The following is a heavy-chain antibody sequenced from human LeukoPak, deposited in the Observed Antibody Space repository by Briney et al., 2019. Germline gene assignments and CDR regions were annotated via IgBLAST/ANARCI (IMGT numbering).Heavy chain of an antibody. CDR2: IKEDGSEK. V-gene: IGHV3-7*01. CDR3: ATSRGYCSSISCYGTMRGYYYMDV. J-gene: IGHJ6*03. D-gene: IGHD2-2*01. CDR1: GFTFSSYW. Sequence: GGSLRLSCAVSGFTFSSYWMSWVRQAPGKGLEWVANIKEDGSEKYYVDSVKGRFTISRDNVKNSLFLQMNSLRVEDTAVYYCATSRGYCSSISCYGTMRGYYYMDVWGKGATVTVPS.